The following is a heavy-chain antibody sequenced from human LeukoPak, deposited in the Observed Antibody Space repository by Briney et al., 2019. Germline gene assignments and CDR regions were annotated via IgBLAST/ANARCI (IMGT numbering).Heavy chain of an antibody. Sequence: GGSLRLSCAASGLTFSNYAMTWVRLAPGKGLEWVSSLSGSGGATWYAGSVKGRFTISRDNSKNTLYLRMNSLRAEDTAVYYCAKDRTPYSRSGGYYLGAFDIWGHGTLVTVSS. J-gene: IGHJ3*02. D-gene: IGHD3-10*01. CDR1: GLTFSNYA. V-gene: IGHV3-23*01. CDR3: AKDRTPYSRSGGYYLGAFDI. CDR2: LSGSGGAT.